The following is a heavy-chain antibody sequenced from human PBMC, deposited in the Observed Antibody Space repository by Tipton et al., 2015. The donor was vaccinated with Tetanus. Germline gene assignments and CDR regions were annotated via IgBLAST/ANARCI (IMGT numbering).Heavy chain of an antibody. CDR2: ISWNSGSI. CDR3: AKSYYDFWSRTPHYYGMDV. CDR1: GFTFDDYA. D-gene: IGHD3-3*01. J-gene: IGHJ6*02. V-gene: IGHV3-9*01. Sequence: SLRLSCAASGFTFDDYAMHWVRQAPGKGLEWVSGISWNSGSIGYADSVKGRFTISRDNAKNSLYLQMNSLRAEDTALYYCAKSYYDFWSRTPHYYGMDVWGQGTTVTVSS.